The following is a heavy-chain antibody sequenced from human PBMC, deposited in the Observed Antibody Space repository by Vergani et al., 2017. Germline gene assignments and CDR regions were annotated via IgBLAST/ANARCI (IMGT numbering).Heavy chain of an antibody. CDR3: AREIGSSSWFGYDAFDI. D-gene: IGHD6-13*01. CDR2: IIPILGIA. V-gene: IGHV1-69*04. J-gene: IGHJ3*02. Sequence: QVQLVQSGAEVKKPGSSVKVSCKASGGTFSSYAISWVRQAPGQGLEWMGRIIPILGIANYAQKFQGRVTITADKSTSTAYMELSSLRSEDTAVYYCAREIGSSSWFGYDAFDIWGQGTMVTVSS. CDR1: GGTFSSYA.